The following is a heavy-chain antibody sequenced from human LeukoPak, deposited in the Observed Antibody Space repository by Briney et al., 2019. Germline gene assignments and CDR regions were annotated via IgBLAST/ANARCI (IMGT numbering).Heavy chain of an antibody. D-gene: IGHD3-9*01. CDR3: ARTDGYFDWSYFDY. Sequence: PGGSLRLSCAASGFTFSSYSMNWVRQAPGKGLEWVSYISSSSSTIYYADSVKGRFTISRDNAKNSLYLQMNSLRAEDTAVYYCARTDGYFDWSYFDYWGQGTLVTVSS. V-gene: IGHV3-48*04. CDR2: ISSSSSTI. CDR1: GFTFSSYS. J-gene: IGHJ4*02.